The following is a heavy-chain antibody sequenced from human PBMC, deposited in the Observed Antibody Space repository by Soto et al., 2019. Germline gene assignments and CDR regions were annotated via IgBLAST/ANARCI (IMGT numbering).Heavy chain of an antibody. J-gene: IGHJ6*02. CDR1: GYVFTNYF. Sequence: QVQLVQSGAEVKKPGASVKVSCKASGYVFTNYFMHWVRQAPGQGLEWMGIINPTGGGTSYAQKFEGRVTMTRDSATSTVYMDLSSLRSEDTALYFCAREVGSNRWYYYYGMDVWGQGTSVTVSS. V-gene: IGHV1-46*01. D-gene: IGHD6-13*01. CDR3: AREVGSNRWYYYYGMDV. CDR2: INPTGGGT.